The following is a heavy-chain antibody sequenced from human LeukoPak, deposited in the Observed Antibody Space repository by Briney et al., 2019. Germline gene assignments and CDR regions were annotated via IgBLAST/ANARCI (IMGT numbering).Heavy chain of an antibody. Sequence: GGSLRLSCAASGFTFSTHDVNWVRQAPGKGLEWVSFINSRSSTIYYADSVKGRFTISRDNSKNTLYLQMNSLRAEDTAVYYCARAERWCGGDCRHAFDIWGQGTMVTVSS. CDR1: GFTFSTHD. V-gene: IGHV3-48*01. CDR2: INSRSSTI. CDR3: ARAERWCGGDCRHAFDI. J-gene: IGHJ3*02. D-gene: IGHD2-21*01.